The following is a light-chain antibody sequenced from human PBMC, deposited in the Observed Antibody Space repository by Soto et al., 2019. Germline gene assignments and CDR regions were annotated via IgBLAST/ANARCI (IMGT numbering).Light chain of an antibody. CDR1: ENIYTSY. V-gene: IGKV3-20*01. CDR3: QRYGGSPPYT. J-gene: IGKJ2*01. CDR2: DAS. Sequence: VLTQSPGTLSLSPGARATLSCRASENIYTSYVAWFQQRPGQPPRLLIYDASSRAAGVPDRFSGSGSGTDFTLAISRLEPEDCALYYCQRYGGSPPYTFGQGTKVEIK.